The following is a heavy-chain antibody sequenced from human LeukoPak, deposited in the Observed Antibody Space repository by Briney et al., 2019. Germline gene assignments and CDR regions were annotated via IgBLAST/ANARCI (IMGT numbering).Heavy chain of an antibody. Sequence: SETPSLTCAVYGGSFSGYYWGWIRQPPGKGLEWIGEINHSGSTNYNPSLKSRVTISVDTSKNQFSLKLSSVTAADTAVYYCARNSAGTLDFDYWGQGTLVTVSS. CDR1: GGSFSGYY. D-gene: IGHD6-13*01. V-gene: IGHV4-34*01. CDR3: ARNSAGTLDFDY. J-gene: IGHJ4*02. CDR2: INHSGST.